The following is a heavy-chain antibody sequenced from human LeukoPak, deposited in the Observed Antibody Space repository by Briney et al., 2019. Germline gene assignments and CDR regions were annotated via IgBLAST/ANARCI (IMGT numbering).Heavy chain of an antibody. Sequence: GGSLRLSCASSGLTVSSNYMSWVRQAPGKGLEWVSVIYSGGSTYYADSVKGRFTISRDNSKNTLYLQMNSLRAEDTAVYYCARTGSGNYAINSYYGMDVWGQGTTVTVSS. J-gene: IGHJ6*02. D-gene: IGHD3-10*01. CDR1: GLTVSSNY. CDR3: ARTGSGNYAINSYYGMDV. V-gene: IGHV3-53*01. CDR2: IYSGGST.